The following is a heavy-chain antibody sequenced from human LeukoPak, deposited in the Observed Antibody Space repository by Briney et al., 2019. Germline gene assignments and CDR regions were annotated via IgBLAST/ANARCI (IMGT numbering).Heavy chain of an antibody. Sequence: GGSLRLSCAASGFTFSDYYMSWIRQAPGKGLEWVSYISSSGSTIYYADSVKGRFTISRDNAKNSLYLQMNSLRAEDTAVYYCARAVVVAHQTPLILDYWGQGTLVTVSS. V-gene: IGHV3-11*01. CDR3: ARAVVVAHQTPLILDY. J-gene: IGHJ4*02. CDR2: ISSSGSTI. D-gene: IGHD2-15*01. CDR1: GFTFSDYY.